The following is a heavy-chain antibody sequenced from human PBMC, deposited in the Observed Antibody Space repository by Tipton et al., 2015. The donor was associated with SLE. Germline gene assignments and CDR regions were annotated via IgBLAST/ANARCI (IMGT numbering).Heavy chain of an antibody. CDR2: INPNRGGT. V-gene: IGHV1-2*02. CDR1: GYTFTGYY. Sequence: QLVQSGAEVKKPGASVKVSCKASGYTFTGYYMHWVRQAPGQGLERMGWINPNRGGTNYAQKFQGRVTMTRDTSISTAYMELSRLRSDDTAVYYCARSYYYDSSGSLGEYFQHWGQGTLVTVSS. CDR3: ARSYYYDSSGSLGEYFQH. J-gene: IGHJ1*01. D-gene: IGHD3-22*01.